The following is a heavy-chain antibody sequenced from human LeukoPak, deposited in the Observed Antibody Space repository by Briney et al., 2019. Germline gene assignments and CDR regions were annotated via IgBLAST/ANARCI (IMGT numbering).Heavy chain of an antibody. J-gene: IGHJ6*02. CDR1: GFTFSSYA. V-gene: IGHV3-23*01. CDR2: ISGSGGST. CDR3: AKVAAAYGAYYYYGMDV. D-gene: IGHD3-10*01. Sequence: GGSLRLSCAASGFTFSSYAMSWVRQAPGKGLEWVSAISGSGGSTYYADSVKGRLTISRDNSKNTLYLQMNSLRAEDTAVYYCAKVAAAYGAYYYYGMDVWGQGTTVTVSS.